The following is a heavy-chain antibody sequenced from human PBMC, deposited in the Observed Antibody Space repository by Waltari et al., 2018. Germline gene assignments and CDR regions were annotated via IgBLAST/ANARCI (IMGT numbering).Heavy chain of an antibody. D-gene: IGHD5-18*01. V-gene: IGHV4-38-2*02. Sequence: QVQLQESGPGLVKPSETLSLTCTVSGYSISRGYYWGWIRQPPGKGLEWHGSIYHSGSTYYNPSLKSRVTISVDTSKNQFSLKLSSVTAADTAVYYCARGGKAIQLCPSRSSCRKGGDFDYWGQGTLVTVSS. CDR2: IYHSGST. CDR1: GYSISRGYY. CDR3: ARGGKAIQLCPSRSSCRKGGDFDY. J-gene: IGHJ4*02.